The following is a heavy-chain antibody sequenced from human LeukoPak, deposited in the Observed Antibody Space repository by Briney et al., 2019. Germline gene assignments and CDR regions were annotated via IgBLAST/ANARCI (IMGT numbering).Heavy chain of an antibody. CDR2: ISFDGTTK. CDR3: ARDKDNSRFLDY. CDR1: GFTFSDYT. Sequence: GGSLRLSCAASGFTFSDYTMHWVRQAPGRGLGWVAIISFDGTTKYYAASVKGRFTISRDNSKNTLYLQMDSLRPEDTAVYYCARDKDNSRFLDYWGQGTQVTVSS. J-gene: IGHJ4*02. D-gene: IGHD6-13*01. V-gene: IGHV3-30*04.